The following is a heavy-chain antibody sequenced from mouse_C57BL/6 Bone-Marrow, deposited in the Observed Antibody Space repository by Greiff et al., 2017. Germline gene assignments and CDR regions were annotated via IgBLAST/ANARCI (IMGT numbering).Heavy chain of an antibody. D-gene: IGHD1-1*01. J-gene: IGHJ4*01. V-gene: IGHV5-6*01. Sequence: EVHLVESGGDLVKPGGSLKLSCAASGFTFSSYGMSWVRQTPDKRLEWVATISSGGSYTYYPDSVKGRFTLSRDNAKNTLYLQMSSLKSEDTAMYYCARTNYYGSSPYYYAMDYWGQGTSVTVSS. CDR3: ARTNYYGSSPYYYAMDY. CDR2: ISSGGSYT. CDR1: GFTFSSYG.